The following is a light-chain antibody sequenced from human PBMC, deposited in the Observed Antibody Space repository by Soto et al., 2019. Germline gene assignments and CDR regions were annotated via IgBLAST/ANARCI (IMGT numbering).Light chain of an antibody. Sequence: QSALTQPASVSGSPGQSITISCTGTRSDIGAYNYVSWYQQYPGKAPKLMIYGVTNRPSGVSNRFSGSKTGNTASLTISGLQAEDEADYYCFSHRSGDSHVFGTGTKLTVL. CDR2: GVT. J-gene: IGLJ1*01. CDR1: RSDIGAYNY. V-gene: IGLV2-14*01. CDR3: FSHRSGDSHV.